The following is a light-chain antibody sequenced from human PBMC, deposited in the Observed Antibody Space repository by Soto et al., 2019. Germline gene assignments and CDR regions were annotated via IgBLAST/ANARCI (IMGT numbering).Light chain of an antibody. Sequence: EIVMTQSPATLYVSPGERATLSCRASQSVSSNLSWYQQKPCQAPRPLLYVAPTRTTGIPASFSGSGPGTEFPLTIRSLQSEDFAVEYCQQYNNRPSWTFGQGTKVEIK. J-gene: IGKJ1*01. V-gene: IGKV3-15*01. CDR1: QSVSSN. CDR2: VAP. CDR3: QQYNNRPSWT.